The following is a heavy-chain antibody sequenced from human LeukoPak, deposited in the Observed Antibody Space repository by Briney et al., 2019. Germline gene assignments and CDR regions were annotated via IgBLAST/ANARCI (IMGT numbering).Heavy chain of an antibody. Sequence: GGSLRLSCVASGITFSNYAVSWVRRAPEKGLDWVSVISGSAHKIRYADSVKGRFTISRDNSENIVYLQMNNLRVEDTAVYYCAGRRTGYSSGYGHWGQGTLVTVSS. V-gene: IGHV3-23*01. CDR2: ISGSAHKI. CDR1: GITFSNYA. CDR3: AGRRTGYSSGYGH. D-gene: IGHD5-18*01. J-gene: IGHJ4*02.